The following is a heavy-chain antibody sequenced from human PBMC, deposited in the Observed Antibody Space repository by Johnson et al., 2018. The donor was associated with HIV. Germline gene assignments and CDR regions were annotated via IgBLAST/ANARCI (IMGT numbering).Heavy chain of an antibody. J-gene: IGHJ3*02. V-gene: IGHV3-9*01. CDR2: ISWNSGSI. D-gene: IGHD3-22*01. CDR1: GFTFDDYA. Sequence: VQLVESGGGLVQPGRSLRLSCAASGFTFDDYAMHWVRQAPGKGLEWVSGISWNSGSIGYADSVKGRFTISSDNAKNSLYLQMNSLKTEDTAVYYCTTERLRNYYESSGYRDAFDIWGQGTMVTVSS. CDR3: TTERLRNYYESSGYRDAFDI.